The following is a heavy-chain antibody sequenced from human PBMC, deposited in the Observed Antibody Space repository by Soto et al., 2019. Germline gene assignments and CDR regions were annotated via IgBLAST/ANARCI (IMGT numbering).Heavy chain of an antibody. Sequence: PGESLKISCKGSGYSFTSYWISWVRQMPGKGLEWMGRIDPSDSYTNYSPSFQGHVTISADKSISTAYLQWSSLKASDTAMYYCARLGGYSSGWPHPRDYWGKGTLVAVSS. CDR2: IDPSDSYT. J-gene: IGHJ4*02. CDR3: ARLGGYSSGWPHPRDY. CDR1: GYSFTSYW. V-gene: IGHV5-10-1*01. D-gene: IGHD6-19*01.